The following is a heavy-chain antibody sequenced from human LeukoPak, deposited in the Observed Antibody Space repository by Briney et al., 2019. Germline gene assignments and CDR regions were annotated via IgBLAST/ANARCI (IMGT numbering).Heavy chain of an antibody. CDR2: ISYTGTYI. Sequence: GSLRLSCAASGFSLNAYNMNWVRQAPGKGLEWVSSISYTGTYIYYADSVKGRFTISRDNAQNSLYLQMNSLRAEDTAIYYCVRDRGTYRPIDYWGQGTLVTVSS. V-gene: IGHV3-21*04. D-gene: IGHD1-26*01. CDR3: VRDRGTYRPIDY. J-gene: IGHJ4*02. CDR1: GFSLNAYN.